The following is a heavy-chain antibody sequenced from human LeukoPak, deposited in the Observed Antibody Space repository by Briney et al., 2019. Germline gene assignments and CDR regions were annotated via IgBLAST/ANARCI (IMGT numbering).Heavy chain of an antibody. Sequence: GGSLRLSCAASGFTFSSYGMHWVRQAPDKGLEWVAFIRYDGSNKYYADSVKGRFTISRDNSKNTLYLQMNSLRAEDTAVYYCAKDVSPSDILTFDYWGQGTLVTVSS. CDR1: GFTFSSYG. CDR3: AKDVSPSDILTFDY. CDR2: IRYDGSNK. V-gene: IGHV3-30*02. D-gene: IGHD3-9*01. J-gene: IGHJ4*02.